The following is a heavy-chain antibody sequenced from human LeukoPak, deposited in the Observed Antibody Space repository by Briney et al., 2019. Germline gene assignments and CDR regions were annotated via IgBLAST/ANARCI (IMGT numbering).Heavy chain of an antibody. V-gene: IGHV1-18*01. J-gene: IGHJ4*02. CDR2: ISAYNGNT. D-gene: IGHD2-15*01. CDR1: GYTFTSYG. CDR3: ASGYCSAGSCYGLCDY. Sequence: APVKLSCTASGYTFTSYGISWVRQSPGQGLEWMGWISAYNGNTNYAQKLQGRVTMTTDTSTSTAYIELRSLRSDDTAVYYCASGYCSAGSCYGLCDYWGEGTLATVSS.